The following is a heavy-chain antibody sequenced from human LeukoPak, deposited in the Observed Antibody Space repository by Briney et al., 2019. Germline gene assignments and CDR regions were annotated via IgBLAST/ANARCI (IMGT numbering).Heavy chain of an antibody. CDR2: ISGSGVST. D-gene: IGHD2-2*03. V-gene: IGHV3-23*01. CDR3: AKEGLALDIVVVPADY. CDR1: GFTFSSYA. J-gene: IGHJ4*02. Sequence: GGSLRLSCAASGFTFSSYAMSCVRQAPGKGLEWVSAISGSGVSTYYADSVKGRFTISRDNSKNTLYLQMNSLRAEDTAVYYCAKEGLALDIVVVPADYWGQGTLVTVSS.